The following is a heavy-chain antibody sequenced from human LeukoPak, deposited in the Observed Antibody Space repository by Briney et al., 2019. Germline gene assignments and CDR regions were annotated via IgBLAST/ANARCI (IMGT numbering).Heavy chain of an antibody. V-gene: IGHV3-23*01. D-gene: IGHD3-10*01. J-gene: IGHJ4*02. CDR1: GFTFSSYA. CDR3: AKDGGPDSRSGVTFFDY. CDR2: ISGSGDNT. Sequence: PGGSLRLSCAASGFTFSSYAMSWVRQAPGKGLEWVSGISGSGDNTYYADSVKGRFTISRDNSKNTLYLQMNSLRAEDTAVYYCAKDGGPDSRSGVTFFDYWGQGTLVTVSS.